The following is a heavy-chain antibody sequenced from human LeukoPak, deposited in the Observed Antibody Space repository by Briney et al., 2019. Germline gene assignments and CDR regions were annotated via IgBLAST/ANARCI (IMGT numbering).Heavy chain of an antibody. CDR2: IRYDGSNK. CDR3: ARDPYSGTYGDTYYYYMDV. CDR1: GFTFSSYG. J-gene: IGHJ6*03. D-gene: IGHD1-26*01. V-gene: IGHV3-30*02. Sequence: GGSLRLSCAASGFTFSSYGMHWVRQAPGKGLEWVAFIRYDGSNKYYADSVKGRFTISRDNSKNTLYLQMNSLRAEDTAVYYRARDPYSGTYGDTYYYYMDVWGKGTTVTISS.